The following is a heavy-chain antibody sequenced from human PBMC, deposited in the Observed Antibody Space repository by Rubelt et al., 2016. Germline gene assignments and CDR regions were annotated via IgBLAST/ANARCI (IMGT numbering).Heavy chain of an antibody. Sequence: EVQLLESGGGLVQPGGSLRLSCAASGFTFSSYWMHWVRQAPGKGLVWVSRINSDGITTTYADSVKGRFTISRDNARNTLYLEMNSLGAGDTAVYYCARGHVGWIAVAAPCDYWGQGTLVTVSS. J-gene: IGHJ4*02. CDR3: ARGHVGWIAVAAPCDY. D-gene: IGHD6-19*01. CDR1: GFTFSSYW. V-gene: IGHV3-74*02. CDR2: INSDGITT.